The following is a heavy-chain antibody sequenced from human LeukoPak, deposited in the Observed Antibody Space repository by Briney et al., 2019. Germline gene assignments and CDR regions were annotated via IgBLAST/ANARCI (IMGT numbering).Heavy chain of an antibody. Sequence: SETLSLTCTVSGASISDYYWGWIRQPPGKGLEWIGHIYSVGSPTCSPSLMSRVSISVDTSKNRFSLELSSVTAADTAVYYCARRFRTGGNLHHDAYDVWGQGTVVTVSS. CDR1: GASISDYY. J-gene: IGHJ3*01. D-gene: IGHD1-14*01. CDR2: IYSVGSP. V-gene: IGHV4-4*09. CDR3: ARRFRTGGNLHHDAYDV.